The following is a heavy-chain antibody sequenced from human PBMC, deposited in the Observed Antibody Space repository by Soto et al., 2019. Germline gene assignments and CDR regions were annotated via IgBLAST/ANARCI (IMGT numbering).Heavy chain of an antibody. J-gene: IGHJ3*02. D-gene: IGHD3-22*01. V-gene: IGHV4-4*02. CDR1: GGSISSSNW. CDR2: IYHSGST. CDR3: ASAYDSSGYYYAKGSYDAFDI. Sequence: QVQLQESGPGLVKPSGTLSLTCAVSGGSISSSNWWSWVRQPPGKGLEWIGEIYHSGSTNYNPSLKSRVTISVDKSKNQFSLKLSSVTAADTAVYYCASAYDSSGYYYAKGSYDAFDIWGQGTMVTVSS.